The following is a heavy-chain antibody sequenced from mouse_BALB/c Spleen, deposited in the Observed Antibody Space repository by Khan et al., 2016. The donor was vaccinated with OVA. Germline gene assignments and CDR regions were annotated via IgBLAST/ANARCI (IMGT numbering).Heavy chain of an antibody. Sequence: VQLQQSGAELARPGASVKMSCKASGYTFTSYTIHWIKMRPGQGLVWIGYINPSNGYTNYNQKFKDKATLTADKSSTTAYMQLSSLTSDDSAVXNCVRDGAYYRNDCWFAYWGLGTLVTVSA. J-gene: IGHJ3*01. CDR1: GYTFTSYT. V-gene: IGHV1-4*01. D-gene: IGHD2-14*01. CDR3: VRDGAYYRNDCWFAY. CDR2: INPSNGYT.